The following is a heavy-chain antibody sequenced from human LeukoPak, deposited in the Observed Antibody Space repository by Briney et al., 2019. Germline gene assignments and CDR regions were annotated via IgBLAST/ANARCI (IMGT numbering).Heavy chain of an antibody. CDR2: ISWNTGTI. CDR1: GFTFGDYA. V-gene: IGHV3-9*03. D-gene: IGHD3-3*01. CDR3: ATDGRLLESSAYYFDY. Sequence: SLRLSCAASGFTFGDYAMHWVRQAPGKGLEWVSGISWNTGTIGYADSVKGRFTISRDNAKNSLYLQMNSLRAEDMALYYCATDGRLLESSAYYFDYWGQGTLVTVSS. J-gene: IGHJ4*02.